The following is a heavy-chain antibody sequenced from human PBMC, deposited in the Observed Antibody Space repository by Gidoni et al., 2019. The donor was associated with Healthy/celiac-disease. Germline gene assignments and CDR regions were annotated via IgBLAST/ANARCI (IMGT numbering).Heavy chain of an antibody. CDR3: ARKESSSWDIDY. V-gene: IGHV4-39*01. CDR1: GGSISSSSYY. Sequence: QLQLQESGPGLVKPSETLSLTCTVSGGSISSSSYYWGWIRQPPGKGLEWIGSIYYSGSTYYNPSLKSRVTISVDTSKNQFSLKLSSVTAADTAVYYCARKESSSWDIDYWGQGTLVTVSS. D-gene: IGHD6-13*01. J-gene: IGHJ4*02. CDR2: IYYSGST.